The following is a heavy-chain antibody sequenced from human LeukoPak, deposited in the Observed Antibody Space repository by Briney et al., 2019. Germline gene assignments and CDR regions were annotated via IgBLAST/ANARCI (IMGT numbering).Heavy chain of an antibody. J-gene: IGHJ4*02. Sequence: GGSLRLSCAASGFIFSNYGMHWVRQAPGKGLEWVAAIWYDGSNKYYGDSVKSRFTISRDNSKNTLYLQMNSLRAEDTAAYYCARAGYGDPHFDFWGQGTLVTVSS. CDR2: IWYDGSNK. V-gene: IGHV3-33*01. CDR3: ARAGYGDPHFDF. D-gene: IGHD4-17*01. CDR1: GFIFSNYG.